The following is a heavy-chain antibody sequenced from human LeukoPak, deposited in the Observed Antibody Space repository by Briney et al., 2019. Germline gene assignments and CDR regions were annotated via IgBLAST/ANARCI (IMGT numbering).Heavy chain of an antibody. V-gene: IGHV1-69*04. Sequence: EASVKVSCKASGGTFSSYAISWVRQAPGQGLEWMGRIIPILGIANYAQKFQGRVTITADKSTSTAYMELSSLRSDDTAVYYCARDYGALDNVQLWPRLDYWGQGTLVTVSS. CDR2: IIPILGIA. CDR1: GGTFSSYA. D-gene: IGHD5-18*01. CDR3: ARDYGALDNVQLWPRLDY. J-gene: IGHJ4*02.